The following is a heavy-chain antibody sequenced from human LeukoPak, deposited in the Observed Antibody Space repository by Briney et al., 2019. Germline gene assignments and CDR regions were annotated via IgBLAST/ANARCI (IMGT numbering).Heavy chain of an antibody. CDR2: MNPNSGNT. Sequence: ASAKVSCKASGYTFTSYDINWVRQATGQGLEWMGWMNPNSGNTGYAQKFQGRVTITRNTSISTAYMELSSLRSEDTAVYYCAAYGSGSYGWFDPWGQGTLVTVSS. CDR1: GYTFTSYD. CDR3: AAYGSGSYGWFDP. J-gene: IGHJ5*02. V-gene: IGHV1-8*03. D-gene: IGHD3-10*01.